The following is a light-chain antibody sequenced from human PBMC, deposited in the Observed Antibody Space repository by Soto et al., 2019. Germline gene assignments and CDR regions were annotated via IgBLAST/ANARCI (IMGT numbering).Light chain of an antibody. CDR3: QSYHSSNVV. CDR1: SGSIASNY. J-gene: IGLJ3*02. CDR2: EDN. V-gene: IGLV6-57*04. Sequence: NFMLPQPHSVSESPGKTVTISCTRSSGSIASNYVQWYQQRPGSAPTTVIYEDNQRPSGVPDRFSGSIDSSSNSASLTISRLKTEDEADYYCQSYHSSNVVFGGGTKVTVL.